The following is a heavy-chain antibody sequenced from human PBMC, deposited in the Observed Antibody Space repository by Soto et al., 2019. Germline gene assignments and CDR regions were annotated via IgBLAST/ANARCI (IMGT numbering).Heavy chain of an antibody. CDR3: ARQGAKYYYDRSAYYES. D-gene: IGHD3-22*01. J-gene: IGHJ4*02. CDR2: IYPGDSDT. Sequence: EVQLVQSGAEVKKTGESLKISCRGSGYTFSNYWIAWVRQMPGKGLEWMGIIYPGDSDTRYSPSFQGQVTMSADKYINTAYLEWSSLKASDTGIYYCARQGAKYYYDRSAYYESWDQGTPVTVSS. V-gene: IGHV5-51*01. CDR1: GYTFSNYW.